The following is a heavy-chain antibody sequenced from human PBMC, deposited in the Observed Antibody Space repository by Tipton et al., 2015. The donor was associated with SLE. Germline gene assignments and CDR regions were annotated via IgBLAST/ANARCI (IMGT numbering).Heavy chain of an antibody. Sequence: QLVQSGAEVKKPGSSVKVSCNSSRDSFDKHTINWMRQAPGQGLEWLGGITPIFGTTTFAHKFQGRVMITADDSTSTVYMELNSLTFEDTAIYYCARKKLGVTDPFDFWGQGTLVTVSS. CDR1: RDSFDKHT. J-gene: IGHJ4*02. V-gene: IGHV1-69*01. CDR2: ITPIFGTT. D-gene: IGHD2-8*01. CDR3: ARKKLGVTDPFDF.